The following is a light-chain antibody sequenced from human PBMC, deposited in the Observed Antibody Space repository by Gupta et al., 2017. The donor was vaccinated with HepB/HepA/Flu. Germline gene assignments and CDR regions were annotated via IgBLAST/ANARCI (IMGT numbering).Light chain of an antibody. Sequence: DNHMAQSPSTLSASVGDRVTITCRASESVSTWLAWYQQKPGKAPKLLIYRASDLESGVPSRFSGSGSGTEFTLTISSLQPDDFATYYCQQYSSYINFGQGTKLEIK. CDR3: QQYSSYIN. J-gene: IGKJ2*01. CDR2: RAS. V-gene: IGKV1-5*03. CDR1: ESVSTW.